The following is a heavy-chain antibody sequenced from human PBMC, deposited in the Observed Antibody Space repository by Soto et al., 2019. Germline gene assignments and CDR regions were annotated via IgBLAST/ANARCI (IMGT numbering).Heavy chain of an antibody. CDR3: ARVSVDVPE. V-gene: IGHV1-2*02. CDR2: IDPKSGDT. CDR1: GPTFIVSY. D-gene: IGHD5-12*01. J-gene: IGHJ4*02. Sequence: QLVQSGAEVKKPGASVKVSCKTSGPTFIVSYIHWVRQAPGQGLEWMGWIDPKSGDTTYEQKFLCRVTMTRDTSINTAYMEVNTLTSDATALYYCARVSVDVPEWGQGTLITVSS.